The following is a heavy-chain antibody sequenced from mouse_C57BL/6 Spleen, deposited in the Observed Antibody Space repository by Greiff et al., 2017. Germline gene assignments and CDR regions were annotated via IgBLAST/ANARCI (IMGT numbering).Heavy chain of an antibody. J-gene: IGHJ2*01. CDR2: ISYGGSN. D-gene: IGHD2-5*01. Sequence: EVQLQESGPGLVKPSQSLSLTCSVTGYSITSGYYWNWIRQFPGNKLEWVGYISYGGSNNYNPSLKNRISITPDTSKNPFFLKLNSVTTENTATSNCARWGYYSNYVGFDYWGQGTTLTVSS. V-gene: IGHV3-6*01. CDR1: GYSITSGYY. CDR3: ARWGYYSNYVGFDY.